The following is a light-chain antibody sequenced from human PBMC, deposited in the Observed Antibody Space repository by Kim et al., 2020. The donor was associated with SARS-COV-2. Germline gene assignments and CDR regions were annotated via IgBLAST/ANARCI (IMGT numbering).Light chain of an antibody. CDR1: KLGDKF. CDR3: QAWDSSSQWV. CDR2: RDD. Sequence: VSPGQTATITCSGHKLGDKFAFWYQQRPGQSPRLVIYRDDQRPSGIPERFSGSNSEKTATLTITGTQALDEAVYYCQAWDSSSQWVFGGGTKLTVL. V-gene: IGLV3-1*01. J-gene: IGLJ3*02.